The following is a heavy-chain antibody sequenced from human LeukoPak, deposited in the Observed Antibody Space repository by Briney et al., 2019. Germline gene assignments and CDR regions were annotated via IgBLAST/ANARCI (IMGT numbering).Heavy chain of an antibody. CDR2: ISPSGGRT. CDR3: ARDQGIYYDILTGGSDY. D-gene: IGHD3-9*01. J-gene: IGHJ4*02. Sequence: ASVKVSCKASGYTFTNYYIHWVRQAPGQGLEWVGMISPSGGRTSYAQRFQGRVTVTTDTSTSTVYMQLSSLASEDTAVYYCARDQGIYYDILTGGSDYWGQGTLVTVSS. CDR1: GYTFTNYY. V-gene: IGHV1-46*01.